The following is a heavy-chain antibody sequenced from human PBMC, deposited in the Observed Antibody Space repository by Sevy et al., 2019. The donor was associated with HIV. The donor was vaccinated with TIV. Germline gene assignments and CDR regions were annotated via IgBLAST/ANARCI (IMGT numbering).Heavy chain of an antibody. CDR2: ISGSGGST. CDR1: GFTFSSYA. D-gene: IGHD6-13*01. Sequence: GGSLRLSCAASGFTFSSYAMSWVRQAPGKGLEWVSAISGSGGSTYYADSVKGRFTISKDNSKNTLYLQMNSLSAEDTAVYYCAKDKILPSSWFDYWGQGTLVTVSS. CDR3: AKDKILPSSWFDY. V-gene: IGHV3-23*01. J-gene: IGHJ4*02.